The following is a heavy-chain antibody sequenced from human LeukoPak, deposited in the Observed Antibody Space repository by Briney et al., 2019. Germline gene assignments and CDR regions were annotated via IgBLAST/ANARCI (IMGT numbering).Heavy chain of an antibody. CDR2: ISAYNGNT. CDR3: ARDESYYYGSGSYYSFDY. D-gene: IGHD3-10*01. V-gene: IGHV1-18*04. J-gene: IGHJ4*02. Sequence: ASVKVSCKASGYTFTSYGISWVRQAPGQGLEWMGWISAYNGNTNYAQKLQGRVTMTTDTSTSTACMELRSLRSDDTAVYYCARDESYYYGSGSYYSFDYWGQGTLVTVSS. CDR1: GYTFTSYG.